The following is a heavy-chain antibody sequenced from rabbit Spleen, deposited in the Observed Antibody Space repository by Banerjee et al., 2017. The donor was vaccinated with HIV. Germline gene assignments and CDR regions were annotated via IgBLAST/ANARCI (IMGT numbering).Heavy chain of an antibody. D-gene: IGHD4-1*01. CDR2: IDPVFGST. V-gene: IGHV1S43*01. CDR1: GFTISSSYW. Sequence: QEQLEESGGGLVRPGGTLTLTCTASGFTISSSYWICWVRQAPGKGLEWIGYIDPVFGSTSYASWVNGRFTISSHNAQNTLYLQLNSLTAADTATYFCVREVAAKFSLWGPGTLVTVS. J-gene: IGHJ4*01. CDR3: VREVAAKFSL.